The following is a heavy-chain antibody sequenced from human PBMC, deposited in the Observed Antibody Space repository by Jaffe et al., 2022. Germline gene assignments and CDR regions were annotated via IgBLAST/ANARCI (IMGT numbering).Heavy chain of an antibody. CDR1: GFTFTMYA. J-gene: IGHJ4*02. Sequence: EVQLLESGGGLVQPGGSLRLSCAASGFTFTMYAMCWVRQAPGKGLEWVSGSVGRDGTTYYADSVRGRFTISRDSSKNTLYLQMNGLRTEDTAIYYCAKVPVYYDILAGSPVDYWGQGTQVTVSS. CDR2: SVGRDGTT. CDR3: AKVPVYYDILAGSPVDY. V-gene: IGHV3-23*01. D-gene: IGHD3-9*01.